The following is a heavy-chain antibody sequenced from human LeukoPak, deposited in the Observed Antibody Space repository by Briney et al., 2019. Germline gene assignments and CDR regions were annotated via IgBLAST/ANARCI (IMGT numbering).Heavy chain of an antibody. CDR1: GFTFSSYE. CDR2: ISSSGSTI. V-gene: IGHV3-48*03. D-gene: IGHD1-7*01. J-gene: IGHJ6*02. Sequence: LAGGSLRLSCAASGFTFSSYEMNWVRQAPGKGLEWVSYISSSGSTIYYADSVKGRFTISRDNAKNSLYLQMNSLRAEDTAVYYCARSAGTTRYYYYGMDVWGQGTTVTVS. CDR3: ARSAGTTRYYYYGMDV.